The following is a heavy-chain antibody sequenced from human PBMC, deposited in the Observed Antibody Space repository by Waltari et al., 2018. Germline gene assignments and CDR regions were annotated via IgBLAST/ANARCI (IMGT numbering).Heavy chain of an antibody. J-gene: IGHJ3*02. Sequence: GQLVESGGGLVQPGGSLRLSCAASGFRFGIYTMNWVRQAPGKGLEWIAFSYTSGDSVYYADSVRGRFTISRDDSRNSLYLQMGSLRVEDTAVYYCVRDHAWAFDIWGLGTVVTVSS. V-gene: IGHV3-48*04. CDR1: GFRFGIYT. CDR3: VRDHAWAFDI. CDR2: SYTSGDSV.